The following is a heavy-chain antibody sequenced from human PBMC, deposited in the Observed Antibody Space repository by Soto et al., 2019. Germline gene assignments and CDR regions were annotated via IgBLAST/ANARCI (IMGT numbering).Heavy chain of an antibody. V-gene: IGHV5-51*03. Sequence: VQLVQSGAEVKKSGESLKISCKGSGFTFSNHWIAWVRQMPGRGLEWMGIIYGGDSDTRYSPSFQGQVTISADKSINTVYLQWRSLKASDTAMYFCAGRFGYCCGESCLDVWGGGTTVIVSS. J-gene: IGHJ6*04. CDR1: GFTFSNHW. CDR2: IYGGDSDT. CDR3: AGRFGYCCGESCLDV. D-gene: IGHD2-15*01.